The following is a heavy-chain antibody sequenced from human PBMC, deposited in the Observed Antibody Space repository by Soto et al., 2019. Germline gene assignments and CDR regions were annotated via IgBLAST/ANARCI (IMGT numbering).Heavy chain of an antibody. J-gene: IGHJ4*01. D-gene: IGHD2-2*01. CDR1: GGSVSSGSYY. CDR2: IYYSGST. Sequence: QVQVQESGPGLVKPSETLSLTCTVSGGSVSSGSYYWSWIRQPPGKGLEWIGYIYYSGSTNYNPSPKSRVTISVDTSKNHFSLRLSSVTPADTVVYYCARARAGGYCSSTSCYAFDYWAHGTLVTVSS. CDR3: ARARAGGYCSSTSCYAFDY. V-gene: IGHV4-61*03.